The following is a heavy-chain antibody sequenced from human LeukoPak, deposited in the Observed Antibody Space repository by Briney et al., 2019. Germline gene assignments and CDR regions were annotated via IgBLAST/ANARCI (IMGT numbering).Heavy chain of an antibody. CDR2: IYYSGST. Sequence: SETLSLTCTVSGGSISSYYWSWIRQPPGKGLEWIGFIYYSGSTNYNPSLKSRVTISVDTSKNQFSLKLSSVTAADTAVYYCATSYSYGSFDYWGQGTLVTVSS. D-gene: IGHD5-18*01. CDR1: GGSISSYY. CDR3: ATSYSYGSFDY. J-gene: IGHJ4*02. V-gene: IGHV4-59*01.